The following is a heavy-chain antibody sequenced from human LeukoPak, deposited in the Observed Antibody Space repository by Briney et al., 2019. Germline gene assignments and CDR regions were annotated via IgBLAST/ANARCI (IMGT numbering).Heavy chain of an antibody. CDR1: GESLNNYY. CDR3: ARGVHYDNSGYYHRGFDF. Sequence: PSETLSLTCDVYGESLNNYYWSWIRQPPGKGLEWIGEVNHSGVTKYHPSLKSRVTISLDTSKNQFSLKLTSVTAADTAVFYCARGVHYDNSGYYHRGFDFWGQGTLVTVSS. CDR2: VNHSGVT. D-gene: IGHD3-22*01. J-gene: IGHJ4*02. V-gene: IGHV4-34*01.